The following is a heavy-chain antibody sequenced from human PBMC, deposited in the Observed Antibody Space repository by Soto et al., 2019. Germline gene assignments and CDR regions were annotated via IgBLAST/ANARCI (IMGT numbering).Heavy chain of an antibody. V-gene: IGHV4-34*01. J-gene: IGHJ5*02. CDR3: ARTTDSRGGWFDP. CDR2: INHSGST. CDR1: GGSFSGYY. D-gene: IGHD1-1*01. Sequence: SETLSLTCAVYGGSFSGYYWSWIRQPPGKGLEWIGEINHSGSTNYNPSLKSRVTISVDTSKNQFSLKLSSVTAADTAVYYCARTTDSRGGWFDPWGQGTLVTVSS.